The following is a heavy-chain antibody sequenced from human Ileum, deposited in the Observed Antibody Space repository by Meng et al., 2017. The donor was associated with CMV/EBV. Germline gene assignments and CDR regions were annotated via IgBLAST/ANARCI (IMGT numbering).Heavy chain of an antibody. D-gene: IGHD3-3*01. CDR3: AREYYDFWSGSLGWTYYYYYGMDV. V-gene: IGHV3-30*04. J-gene: IGHJ6*02. CDR2: ISYDGSNK. Sequence: MHWVRKAQGKGLEWVAVISYDGSNKYYADSVKGRFTISRDNSKNTLYLQMNSLRAEDTAVYYCAREYYDFWSGSLGWTYYYYYGMDVWGQGTTVTVSS.